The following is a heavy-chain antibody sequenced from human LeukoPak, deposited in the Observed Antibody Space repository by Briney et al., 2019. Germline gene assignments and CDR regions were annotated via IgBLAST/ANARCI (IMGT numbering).Heavy chain of an antibody. CDR1: GFTFSSYA. D-gene: IGHD2-15*01. V-gene: IGHV3-23*01. J-gene: IGHJ3*02. Sequence: GGSLRLSCAASGFTFSSYAMSWVRQAPGKGLEWVSAISGSGSSTFYAESVKGRFTISRDNSKNTLYLQMSSLRAEDTAVYYCAKDRSPYCSGGSCYSYAFDIWGQGTMVTVSS. CDR2: ISGSGSST. CDR3: AKDRSPYCSGGSCYSYAFDI.